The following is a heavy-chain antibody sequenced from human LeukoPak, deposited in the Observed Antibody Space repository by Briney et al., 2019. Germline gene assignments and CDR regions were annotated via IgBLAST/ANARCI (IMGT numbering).Heavy chain of an antibody. CDR1: GFTLDGYT. V-gene: IGHV3-21*01. CDR3: AREAHCTDGVCYLNYFDF. Sequence: GGSLRLSCTASGFTLDGYTMHWVRLAPGKGLEWDSSITSSSNHIYYSASVRGRSTISRDNAKKSLYLQMNSLRAEDTAVYYCAREAHCTDGVCYLNYFDFWGQGTLVTVSS. D-gene: IGHD2-8*01. J-gene: IGHJ4*02. CDR2: ITSSSNHI.